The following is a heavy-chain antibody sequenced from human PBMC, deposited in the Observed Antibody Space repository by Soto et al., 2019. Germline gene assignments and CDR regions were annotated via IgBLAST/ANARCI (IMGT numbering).Heavy chain of an antibody. J-gene: IGHJ4*02. CDR1: GYTFTSYY. V-gene: IGHV1-46*01. CDR2: INPSGGST. CDR3: ARGGRALGYCSGGSCSRVQPIDY. Sequence: ASVKVSCKASGYTFTSYYMHWVRQAPGQGLEWMGIINPSGGSTSYAQKFQGRVTMTRDTSTSTVYMELSSLRSEDTAVYYCARGGRALGYCSGGSCSRVQPIDYWGQGTLVTVSS. D-gene: IGHD2-15*01.